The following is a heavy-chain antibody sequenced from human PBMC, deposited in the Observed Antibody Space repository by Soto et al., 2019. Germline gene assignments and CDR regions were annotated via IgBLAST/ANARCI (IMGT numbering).Heavy chain of an antibody. CDR1: GGTFSSYA. V-gene: IGHV1-69*01. CDR3: ASTLLGYCSGGSCSPWYFDL. J-gene: IGHJ2*01. CDR2: VIPIFGTA. Sequence: QVQLVQSGAEVKKPGSSVKVSCKASGGTFSSYAISWVRQAPGQGLAWMGGVIPIFGTANYAQKFQGRVTITADESTSTAYMELSSLRSEDTAVYYCASTLLGYCSGGSCSPWYFDLWGRGTLVTVSS. D-gene: IGHD2-15*01.